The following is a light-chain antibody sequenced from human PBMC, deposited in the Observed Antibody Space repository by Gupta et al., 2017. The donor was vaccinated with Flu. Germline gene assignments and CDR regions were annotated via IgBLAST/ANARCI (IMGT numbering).Light chain of an antibody. CDR3: SSYTSSSTFYV. J-gene: IGLJ1*01. CDR1: SSDVGGSNY. CDR2: DVS. Sequence: QSALTQPASVSGSPGQSITISFTGTSSDVGGSNYVSWYQHHPGKAPKLMIYDVSNRPSGVSSRFSGSKSGNTASLTISGLQAEDETDYYCSSYTSSSTFYVFGTGTKVTVL. V-gene: IGLV2-14*03.